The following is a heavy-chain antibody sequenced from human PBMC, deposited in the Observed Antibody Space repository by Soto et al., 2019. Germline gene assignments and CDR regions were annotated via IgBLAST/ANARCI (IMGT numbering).Heavy chain of an antibody. CDR1: GFIFSDYY. CDR2: ISRGSRYT. V-gene: IGHV3-11*05. J-gene: IGHJ6*02. D-gene: IGHD6-19*01. Sequence: QVQLVESGGGLVKPGGSLRLSCAASGFIFSDYYMNWIRQAPGRGLEWVSYISRGSRYTNYADSVRGRFTISRDNAKNSLYLQMNSLRGEDTAVYYCARDTKPDTSYSNGWSVGLDVWGQGTTVTVSS. CDR3: ARDTKPDTSYSNGWSVGLDV.